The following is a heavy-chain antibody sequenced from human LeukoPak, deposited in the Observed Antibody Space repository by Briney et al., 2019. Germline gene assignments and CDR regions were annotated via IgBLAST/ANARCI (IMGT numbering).Heavy chain of an antibody. Sequence: PGGSLRLSCAASGFTVSSNYMSWVRQAPGKGLEWVSVIYSGGSTYYADSVKGRFTISRDNSKNTLYLQMNSLRAEDTAVYYCASGSLLWFGVLDYWGQGTLVTVSS. CDR2: IYSGGST. D-gene: IGHD3-10*01. CDR3: ASGSLLWFGVLDY. V-gene: IGHV3-53*01. J-gene: IGHJ4*02. CDR1: GFTVSSNY.